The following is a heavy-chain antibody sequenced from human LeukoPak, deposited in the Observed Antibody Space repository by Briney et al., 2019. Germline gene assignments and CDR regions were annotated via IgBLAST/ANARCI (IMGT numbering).Heavy chain of an antibody. CDR3: ARDEGRPYYDFWSGYGYLGY. CDR2: ISGSGGST. CDR1: GFTFSSYA. Sequence: GGSLRLSCAASGFTFSSYAMSWVRQAPGKGLEWVSAISGSGGSTYYADSVKGRFTISRDNSKNTLYLQMNSLRDEDTAVYYCARDEGRPYYDFWSGYGYLGYWGQGTLVTVSS. V-gene: IGHV3-23*01. D-gene: IGHD3-3*01. J-gene: IGHJ4*02.